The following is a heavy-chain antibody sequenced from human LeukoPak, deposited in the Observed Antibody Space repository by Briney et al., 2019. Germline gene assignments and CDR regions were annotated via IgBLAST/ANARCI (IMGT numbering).Heavy chain of an antibody. V-gene: IGHV4-34*01. CDR2: INHSGST. CDR1: GGPFSDYY. D-gene: IGHD3-22*01. J-gene: IGHJ4*02. CDR3: ARSPSGYRFDS. Sequence: PSETLSLTCAVYGGPFSDYYWSWIRQPPGKGLEWIGKINHSGSTNYSPSLKSRVTISIDTSKNQFPLKLNSMTAADTAVYYCARSPSGYRFDSWGQGTLVTVSS.